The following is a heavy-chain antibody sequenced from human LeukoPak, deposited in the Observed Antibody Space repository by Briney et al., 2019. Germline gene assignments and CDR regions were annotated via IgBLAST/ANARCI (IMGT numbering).Heavy chain of an antibody. J-gene: IGHJ3*02. D-gene: IGHD2-2*01. CDR3: ARVVVPAALRDAFDI. V-gene: IGHV3-30-3*01. Sequence: GGSLRLSCAAFGFTFSNYAIHWVRQAPGKGLEWVAVKSYDGNNKYYADSVKGRFTISRDNSKNTLYLQMNSLRAEDTAVYYCARVVVPAALRDAFDIWGQGTMVTVSS. CDR2: KSYDGNNK. CDR1: GFTFSNYA.